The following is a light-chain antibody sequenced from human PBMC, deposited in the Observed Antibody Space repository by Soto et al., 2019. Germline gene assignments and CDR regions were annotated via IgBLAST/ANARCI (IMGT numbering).Light chain of an antibody. CDR3: QQYYSTPWT. V-gene: IGKV4-1*01. J-gene: IGKJ1*01. Sequence: DIVITHSPGARALSLGDMSTINCKSSPRVLHSSNNKNSLAWFQQKPGQPPKVLIYWASTREFGVPDRFSGSGSGTDFTLTISSLQAEDVAVYYCQQYYSTPWTFGQGTKVDI. CDR1: PRVLHSSNNKNS. CDR2: WAS.